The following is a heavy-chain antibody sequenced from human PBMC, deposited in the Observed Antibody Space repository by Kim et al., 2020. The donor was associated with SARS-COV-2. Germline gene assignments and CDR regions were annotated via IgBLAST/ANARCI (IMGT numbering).Heavy chain of an antibody. CDR3: ARAQDNWNDPFDY. CDR1: GFTFSSYW. Sequence: GGSLRLSCAASGFTFSSYWMHWVRQAPGKGLVWVSRINSDGSSTSYADSVKGRFTISRDNAKNTLYLQMNSLRAEDTAVYYCARAQDNWNDPFDYWGQGTLVTVSS. J-gene: IGHJ4*02. V-gene: IGHV3-74*01. CDR2: INSDGSST. D-gene: IGHD1-20*01.